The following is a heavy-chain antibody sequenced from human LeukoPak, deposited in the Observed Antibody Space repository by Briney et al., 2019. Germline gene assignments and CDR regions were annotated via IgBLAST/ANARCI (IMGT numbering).Heavy chain of an antibody. D-gene: IGHD2-2*01. CDR2: ISFHGTDS. CDR1: GFTFISYA. V-gene: IGHV3-30*04. J-gene: IGHJ6*03. CDR3: AREKEGYCSRTSCYLDYYYYYMDV. Sequence: GTSLRLSCAASGFTFISYAIHWVRQAPGKGLEWVAVISFHGTDSFYADSVKGRFTISRDNAKNSLYLQMNSLRAEDTAVYYCAREKEGYCSRTSCYLDYYYYYMDVWGKGTTVTISS.